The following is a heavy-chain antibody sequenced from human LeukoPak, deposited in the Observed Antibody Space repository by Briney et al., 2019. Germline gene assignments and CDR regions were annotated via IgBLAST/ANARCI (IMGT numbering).Heavy chain of an antibody. Sequence: SVKVSCKASGGTFSTYAISWVRQAPGQGLEWMGRIIPILGIANYAQKFQGRVTITAAKSTSTAYMELSSLRFEDTAVYYCARDAFTAYCGGDCYSWPYWYFDLWGRGTLVTVSS. CDR1: GGTFSTYA. V-gene: IGHV1-69*04. CDR3: ARDAFTAYCGGDCYSWPYWYFDL. J-gene: IGHJ2*01. CDR2: IIPILGIA. D-gene: IGHD2-21*02.